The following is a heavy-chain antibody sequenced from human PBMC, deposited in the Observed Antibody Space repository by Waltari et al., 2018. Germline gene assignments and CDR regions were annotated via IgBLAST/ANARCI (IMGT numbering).Heavy chain of an antibody. CDR1: GFSLSTTGVG. CDR2: IYWNDDK. J-gene: IGHJ4*02. CDR3: AHVRRPADSGFLDYYAA. Sequence: QITLKESGPTLVKPTQVLTLTCTFSGFSLSTTGVGVVWIRQHPGKALEWLTLIYWNDDKRYSPSLKGRLTITKYTAQSPIVLTVTNVCPVATATSYYAHVRRPADSGFLDYYAAWAQGTVVTVAS. V-gene: IGHV2-5*01. D-gene: IGHD3-10*01.